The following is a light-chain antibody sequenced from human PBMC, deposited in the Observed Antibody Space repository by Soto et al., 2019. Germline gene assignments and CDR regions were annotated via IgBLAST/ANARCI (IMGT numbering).Light chain of an antibody. CDR2: DVT. J-gene: IGLJ3*02. V-gene: IGLV2-11*01. Sequence: QSALTQPRSVSGSPGQSVTISCTGTSSDVGGSIYVSWYQQHPGKAPKLMIYDVTTRPSGVPDRFSGSKSGNTASLTISGLQAEDEADYYCCSFAGSYTLGVFGAGTKVTVL. CDR1: SSDVGGSIY. CDR3: CSFAGSYTLGV.